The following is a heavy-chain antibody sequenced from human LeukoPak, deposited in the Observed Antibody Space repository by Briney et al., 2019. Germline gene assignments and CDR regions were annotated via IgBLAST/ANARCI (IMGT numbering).Heavy chain of an antibody. V-gene: IGHV5-51*01. J-gene: IGHJ4*02. Sequence: HGESLKISCKGSGYSFSSYWIGWVRQMPGKGLEWMGIIYPRDSDTRYSPSFRGQVTISVDKSINSAYLQWSSLKASDTAIYYCARQRDGTGSPLEYWGQGTLVTVSS. CDR1: GYSFSSYW. D-gene: IGHD2-8*02. CDR2: IYPRDSDT. CDR3: ARQRDGTGSPLEY.